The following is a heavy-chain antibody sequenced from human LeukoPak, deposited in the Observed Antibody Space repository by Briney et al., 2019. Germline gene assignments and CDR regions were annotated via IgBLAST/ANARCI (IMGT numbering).Heavy chain of an antibody. CDR3: ARGGSGDILVVPAAIYFDP. D-gene: IGHD2-2*01. CDR2: INHSGST. V-gene: IGHV4-34*01. J-gene: IGHJ5*02. CDR1: GGSFSGYY. Sequence: SETLSLTCAVYGGSFSGYYWSWIRQPPGKGLEWIGEINHSGSTNYNPSLKSRVTISVDTSKNQFSLKLSSVTAADTAVYYCARGGSGDILVVPAAIYFDPWGQGTLVTVSS.